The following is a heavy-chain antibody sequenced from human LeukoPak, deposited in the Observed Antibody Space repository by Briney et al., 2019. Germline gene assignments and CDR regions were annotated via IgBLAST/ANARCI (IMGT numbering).Heavy chain of an antibody. CDR1: GFTFSSYD. Sequence: PGGSLRLSCAASGFTFSSYDMNWVRQAAGKGLEWVSYISRTGSTIYYADSVQGRFTISRDNAKNSLYLQMNSLRAEDTAVYFCAREGSSYAPSQPFYFDYWGQGTLVTVSS. V-gene: IGHV3-48*03. D-gene: IGHD3-10*01. CDR2: ISRTGSTI. J-gene: IGHJ4*02. CDR3: AREGSSYAPSQPFYFDY.